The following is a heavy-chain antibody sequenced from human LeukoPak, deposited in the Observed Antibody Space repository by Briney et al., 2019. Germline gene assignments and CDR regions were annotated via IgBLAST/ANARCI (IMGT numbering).Heavy chain of an antibody. J-gene: IGHJ6*03. CDR1: GFTFSSYS. Sequence: GGSLRLSCAASGFTFSSYSMNWVRQAPGKGLEWVSYISSSSSTIYYADSVKGRFTISRDNAKNSLYLQMNSLRDEDTAVYYCARDRAARHKAYYYYYYMDVWGKGTTVTVSS. D-gene: IGHD6-6*01. CDR2: ISSSSSTI. CDR3: ARDRAARHKAYYYYYYMDV. V-gene: IGHV3-48*02.